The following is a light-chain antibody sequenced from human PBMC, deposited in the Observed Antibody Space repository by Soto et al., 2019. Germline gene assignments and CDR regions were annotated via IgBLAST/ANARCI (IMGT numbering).Light chain of an antibody. J-gene: IGLJ1*01. V-gene: IGLV1-51*01. CDR2: DYN. CDR3: GSWDSSLSAYV. CDR1: SSNIGGNS. Sequence: QSVLTQSPSVSAAPGQRVTISCSGSSSNIGGNSVSWYQQLPGTAPKLLIYDYNKRPSGIPDRFSGSKSGTSATLGITGFQTGDEADYYCGSWDSSLSAYVFGTGTKVTVL.